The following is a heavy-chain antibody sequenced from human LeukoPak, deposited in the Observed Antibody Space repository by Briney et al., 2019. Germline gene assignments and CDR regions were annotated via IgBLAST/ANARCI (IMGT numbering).Heavy chain of an antibody. Sequence: SETLSLTCTVSGGSISSSSYYWGWIRQPPGKGLEWIGSIYYSGSTYYNPSLKSRVTISVDTSKNQFSLKLSSVTAADTAVYYCARGHGYSYGLFYYYFDYWGQGTLVTVSS. CDR3: ARGHGYSYGLFYYYFDY. CDR1: GGSISSSSYY. CDR2: IYYSGST. V-gene: IGHV4-39*01. D-gene: IGHD5-18*01. J-gene: IGHJ4*02.